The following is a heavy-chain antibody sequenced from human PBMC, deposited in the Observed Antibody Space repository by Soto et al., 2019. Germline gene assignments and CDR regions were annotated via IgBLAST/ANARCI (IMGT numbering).Heavy chain of an antibody. V-gene: IGHV1-18*01. J-gene: IGHJ6*02. CDR1: GYTFTSYG. Sequence: QVQLVQSGAEVKKPGASVKVSCKASGYTFTSYGISWVRQAPGQGLEWMGWISAYNGNTNYAQKLQGRVTMTTDTATSTDYMELRSLRSDDTAVYYCARGYSSSWYGYYYYGMDVWGQGTTVTVSS. D-gene: IGHD6-13*01. CDR3: ARGYSSSWYGYYYYGMDV. CDR2: ISAYNGNT.